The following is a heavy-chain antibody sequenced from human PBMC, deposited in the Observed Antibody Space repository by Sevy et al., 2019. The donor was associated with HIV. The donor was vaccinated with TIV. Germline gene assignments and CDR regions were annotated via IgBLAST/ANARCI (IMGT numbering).Heavy chain of an antibody. CDR3: ARAFYYDSSGYYYDY. Sequence: ASVKVSCKASGYTFTGYYMHWVRQAPGQELEWMGWINPNSGGTNYAQKFQGRVTMTRDTSISTAYKELSRLISDDTAVYYCARAFYYDSSGYYYDYWGQGTLVTVSS. J-gene: IGHJ4*02. V-gene: IGHV1-2*02. CDR1: GYTFTGYY. D-gene: IGHD3-22*01. CDR2: INPNSGGT.